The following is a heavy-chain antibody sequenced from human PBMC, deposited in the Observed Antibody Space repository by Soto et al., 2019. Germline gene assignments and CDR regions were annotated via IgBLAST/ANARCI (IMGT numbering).Heavy chain of an antibody. V-gene: IGHV4-59*01. Sequence: SETLSLTCTVSGGSISSYYWSWIRQPPEKGLEWIGYIYYSGSTNYNPSLKSRVTISVDTSKNQFSLKLSSVTAADTAVYYCARDQGLYYYYYMDVWGKGTTVTVSS. J-gene: IGHJ6*03. CDR2: IYYSGST. CDR3: ARDQGLYYYYYMDV. CDR1: GGSISSYY.